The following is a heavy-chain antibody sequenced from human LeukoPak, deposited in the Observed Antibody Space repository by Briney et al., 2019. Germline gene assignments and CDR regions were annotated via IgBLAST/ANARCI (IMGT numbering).Heavy chain of an antibody. V-gene: IGHV1-69*05. CDR1: GGIFSSYA. CDR2: IIPIFGTA. Sequence: SVKVSCKASGGIFSSYAISWVRQAPGQGLEWMGRIIPIFGTANYAQKFQGRVTITTDESTSTAYMELSSLRSEDTAVYYCAREPRQNYYDSSGYYLVYWGQGTLVTVSS. CDR3: AREPRQNYYDSSGYYLVY. D-gene: IGHD3-22*01. J-gene: IGHJ4*02.